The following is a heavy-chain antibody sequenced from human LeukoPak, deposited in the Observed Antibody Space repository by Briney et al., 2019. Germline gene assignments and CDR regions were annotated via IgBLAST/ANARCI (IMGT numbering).Heavy chain of an antibody. CDR1: GGSISSYC. CDR3: ARDFIVGASGGAFDI. V-gene: IGHV4-4*07. CDR2: IYTSGST. D-gene: IGHD1-26*01. Sequence: SETLSLTCTVSGGSISSYCWNWIRQPAGKGLEWIGRIYTSGSTNYNPSLKSRGTMSVDTSKNQFSLKLNSVTAADTAVYYCARDFIVGASGGAFDIWGQGTMVTVSS. J-gene: IGHJ3*02.